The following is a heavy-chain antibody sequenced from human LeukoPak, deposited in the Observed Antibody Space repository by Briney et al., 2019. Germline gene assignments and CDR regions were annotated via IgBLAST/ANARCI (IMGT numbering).Heavy chain of an antibody. D-gene: IGHD2-2*01. J-gene: IGHJ6*02. Sequence: GGSLRLSCAASGFTFSSYAMHWVRQAPGKGLEWVAVISYDGSNKYYADSVKGRFTISRDNAKNSLYLQMNSLRAEDTAVYYCAREEAYCSSTSCYEDYYYGMDVWGQGTTVTVSS. V-gene: IGHV3-30-3*01. CDR2: ISYDGSNK. CDR3: AREEAYCSSTSCYEDYYYGMDV. CDR1: GFTFSSYA.